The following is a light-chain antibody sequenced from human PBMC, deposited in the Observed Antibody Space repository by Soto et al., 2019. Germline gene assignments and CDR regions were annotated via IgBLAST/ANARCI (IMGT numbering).Light chain of an antibody. Sequence: EVVMTQSPAPLSVSPWEGVTLSCRASQGIGDTLAWYQHKPGQTPRLLIYGASNRATGIPDRFSGSGSGTDFTLTISRLEPEDLAVYYCQQFSSYPLTFGGGTKVDI. J-gene: IGKJ4*01. CDR1: QGIGDT. CDR3: QQFSSYPLT. CDR2: GAS. V-gene: IGKV3-20*01.